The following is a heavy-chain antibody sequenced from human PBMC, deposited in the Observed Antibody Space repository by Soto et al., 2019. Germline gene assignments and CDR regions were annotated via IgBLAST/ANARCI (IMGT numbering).Heavy chain of an antibody. V-gene: IGHV3-20*04. J-gene: IGHJ3*02. CDR1: GFTFDDYG. CDR3: ARVPPGGYSGYDSAFDI. D-gene: IGHD5-12*01. CDR2: INWNGGGT. Sequence: PGGSLRLSCAASGFTFDDYGMSWVRQAPGKGLEWVSGINWNGGGTGYADSVKGRFTISRDNAKNSLYLQMNSLRAEDTALYYCARVPPGGYSGYDSAFDIWGQGTMVTVSS.